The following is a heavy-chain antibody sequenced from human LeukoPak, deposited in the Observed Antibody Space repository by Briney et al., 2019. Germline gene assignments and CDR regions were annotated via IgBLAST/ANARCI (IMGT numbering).Heavy chain of an antibody. CDR1: GGTFSSYA. CDR3: ARINYDILTGELYYFDY. D-gene: IGHD3-9*01. Sequence: SVKVSCKASGGTFSSYAISWVRQAPGQGLEWMGGIIPIFGTANYAQKFQGRVTITADESTSTAYMELSSLRSEDTAVYYCARINYDILTGELYYFDYWGQGTLVTVSS. CDR2: IIPIFGTA. V-gene: IGHV1-69*01. J-gene: IGHJ4*02.